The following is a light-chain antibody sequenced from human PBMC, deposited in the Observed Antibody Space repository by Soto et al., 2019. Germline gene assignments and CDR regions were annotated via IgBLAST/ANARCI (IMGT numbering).Light chain of an antibody. Sequence: QAVVTQPPSVSGAPGQRVTISCTGRSSNIGAGWPVHWFQQLPGTASKLLIYDNDNRPSGVPDRFSGSKSGTSASLDITGLQAEDDADYYCQSYDNSLSAWVFGGGTKVTVL. CDR1: SSNIGAGWP. V-gene: IGLV1-40*01. CDR3: QSYDNSLSAWV. CDR2: DND. J-gene: IGLJ3*02.